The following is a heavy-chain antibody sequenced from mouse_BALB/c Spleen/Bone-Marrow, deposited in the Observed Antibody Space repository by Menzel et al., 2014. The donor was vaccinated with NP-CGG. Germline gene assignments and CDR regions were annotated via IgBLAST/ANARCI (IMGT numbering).Heavy chain of an antibody. CDR2: ISTYYGDA. Sequence: VKLMESGAELVRPGVSLKISCKGSGYTFTDYAMHWVKQSHAKSLEWIGVISTYYGDASYNQRFKGKATMTVDKSSSTAYMELARLTSEDSAIYYCASGNYYYAMDYWGQGTSVTVSS. J-gene: IGHJ4*01. D-gene: IGHD2-1*01. V-gene: IGHV1S137*01. CDR1: GYTFTDYA. CDR3: ASGNYYYAMDY.